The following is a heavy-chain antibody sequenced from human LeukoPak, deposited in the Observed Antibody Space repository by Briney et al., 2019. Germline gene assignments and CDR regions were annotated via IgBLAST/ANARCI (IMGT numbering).Heavy chain of an antibody. CDR2: ISGSGGST. V-gene: IGHV3-23*01. Sequence: PGGSLRLSCAASGFTVSSNYMSWVRQAPGKGLEWVSAISGSGGSTYYADSVKGRFTISRDNSKNTLYLQMNSLRAEDTAVYYCAKSPDFWSGYFSYYYMDVWGKGTTVTVSS. CDR1: GFTVSSNY. D-gene: IGHD3-3*01. J-gene: IGHJ6*03. CDR3: AKSPDFWSGYFSYYYMDV.